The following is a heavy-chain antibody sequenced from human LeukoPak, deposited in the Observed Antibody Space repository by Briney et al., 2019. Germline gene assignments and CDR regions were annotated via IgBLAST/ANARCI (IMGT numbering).Heavy chain of an antibody. J-gene: IGHJ3*02. CDR1: GYTFTGYY. V-gene: IGHV1-2*04. Sequence: GASVKVSCKASGYTFTGYYMHWVRQAPGQGLEWMGWINPNSGGTNYAQKFQGWVTMTRDTSISTAYMELSRLRSDDTAVYYCARDICSGGSCCGALFAFDIWGQGTMVTVSS. CDR3: ARDICSGGSCCGALFAFDI. D-gene: IGHD2-15*01. CDR2: INPNSGGT.